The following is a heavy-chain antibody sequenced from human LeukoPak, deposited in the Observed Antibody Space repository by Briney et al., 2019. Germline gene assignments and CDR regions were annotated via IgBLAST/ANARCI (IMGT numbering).Heavy chain of an antibody. CDR2: IVVGSGNT. CDR3: AAGWVCSGGSCYYYFDY. V-gene: IGHV1-58*02. D-gene: IGHD2-15*01. Sequence: SVKVSCKASGFTFTSSAMQWVRQARGQRLEWIGWIVVGSGNTNYAQKLQERVTITRDMSTSTAYMELSSLRSEDTAVYYCAAGWVCSGGSCYYYFDYWGQGTLVTVSS. J-gene: IGHJ4*02. CDR1: GFTFTSSA.